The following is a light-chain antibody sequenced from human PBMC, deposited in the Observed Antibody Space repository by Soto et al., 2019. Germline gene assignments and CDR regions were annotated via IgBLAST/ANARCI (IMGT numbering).Light chain of an antibody. J-gene: IGLJ3*02. CDR1: SSDVGAYNY. V-gene: IGLV2-8*01. CDR3: TSYAGSNIWV. Sequence: QSALNQPPSASGSPGQSVTISCTGTSSDVGAYNYVSWYQQYPGKAPKLMIYEVSKRPSGVPDRVSGSKAGKTASRTVSGLQPEDEADYYFTSYAGSNIWVFGGGTKVTVL. CDR2: EVS.